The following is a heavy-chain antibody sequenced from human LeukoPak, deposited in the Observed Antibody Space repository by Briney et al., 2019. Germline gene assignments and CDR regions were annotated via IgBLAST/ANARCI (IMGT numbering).Heavy chain of an antibody. CDR3: AKLDSSSWYSGSFDY. J-gene: IGHJ4*02. V-gene: IGHV3-23*01. Sequence: GGSLRLSCAASGFTCSSYAMSWVRQAPGKGLEWVSAISGSGGRTYYADSVKGRFTISRDNSKNTLYLQMNSLRAEDTAVCFCAKLDSSSWYSGSFDYWGQGTLVTVSS. CDR2: ISGSGGRT. D-gene: IGHD6-13*01. CDR1: GFTCSSYA.